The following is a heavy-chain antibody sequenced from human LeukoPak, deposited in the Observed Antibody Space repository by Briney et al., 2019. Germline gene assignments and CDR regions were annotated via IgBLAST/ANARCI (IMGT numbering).Heavy chain of an antibody. CDR3: ARDPHRYCSSTSCSTTYDY. V-gene: IGHV1-18*01. D-gene: IGHD2-2*01. J-gene: IGHJ4*02. Sequence: GASVKVSCKASGYTFTSYGISWVRQAPGQGLEWMGWISAYNGNTNYAQKLQGRVTMTTDTSTSTAYMELRSLRSDDTAVYYCARDPHRYCSSTSCSTTYDYWGQGTLVTVSS. CDR1: GYTFTSYG. CDR2: ISAYNGNT.